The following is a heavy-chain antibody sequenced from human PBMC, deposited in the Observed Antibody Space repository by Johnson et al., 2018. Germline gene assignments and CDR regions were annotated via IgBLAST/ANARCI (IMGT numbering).Heavy chain of an antibody. V-gene: IGHV3-49*03. CDR2: IRTKPCRGTT. CDR1: GFTFGDYA. D-gene: IGHD3-9*01. Sequence: VPLVQAGGGLVQPGRSLRLSCTTSGFTFGDYAMSWFRQFPGKGLEWVGFIRTKPCRGTTEYATSLKGRFTIPREDSKSIAYLQMNSLKIEDTAVYYCTRGSLRFFDPKSQYYMDVWGKGTTVTASS. CDR3: TRGSLRFFDPKSQYYMDV. J-gene: IGHJ6*03.